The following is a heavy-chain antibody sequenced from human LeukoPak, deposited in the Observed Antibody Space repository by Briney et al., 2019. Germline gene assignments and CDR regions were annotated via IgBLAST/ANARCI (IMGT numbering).Heavy chain of an antibody. J-gene: IGHJ5*02. Sequence: GGSLRLSCVASGFAFSNYWMHWVRQASGKAPVWVSRINPDGTTTDYADSVKGRFTISRDNAKNMVFLQMNGLRADDTALYYCAKDLSWNAADRWGQGILVTVSS. V-gene: IGHV3-74*01. CDR2: INPDGTTT. D-gene: IGHD1-1*01. CDR1: GFAFSNYW. CDR3: AKDLSWNAADR.